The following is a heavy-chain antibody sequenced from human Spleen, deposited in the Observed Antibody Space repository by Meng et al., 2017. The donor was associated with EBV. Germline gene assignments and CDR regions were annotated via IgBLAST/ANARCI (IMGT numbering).Heavy chain of an antibody. CDR2: IFYSGST. D-gene: IGHD2-2*01. V-gene: IGHV4-30-4*01. CDR3: ARGYYCTSTSCRIPTNWFDP. J-gene: IGHJ5*02. Sequence: QVQLQESGPGLVKPSQPLSLTCTVSGGSISSGGFHWSWIRQPPGKGLEWIGNIFYSGSTSYKPSLKSRLTISVDTSKNQFSLKLSSVTAADTAVYYCARGYYCTSTSCRIPTNWFDPWGQGTLVTVSS. CDR1: GGSISSGGFH.